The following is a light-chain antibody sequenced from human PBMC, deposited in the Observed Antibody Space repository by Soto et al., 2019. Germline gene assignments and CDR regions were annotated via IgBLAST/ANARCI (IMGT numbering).Light chain of an antibody. Sequence: DIQMTQSPSSLSASVGDRVTITCRASQSIRTYLNWYQQKPGKAPKLLIYAASILQSGVPSRFSGSGSETHFTLTISSLQPEDFATYNCQQSFTTPRTFGQGTKVEIK. CDR1: QSIRTY. J-gene: IGKJ1*01. CDR2: AAS. V-gene: IGKV1-39*01. CDR3: QQSFTTPRT.